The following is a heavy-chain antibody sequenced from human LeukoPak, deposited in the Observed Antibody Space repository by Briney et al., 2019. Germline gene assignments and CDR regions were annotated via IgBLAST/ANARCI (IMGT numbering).Heavy chain of an antibody. CDR3: ARQKYSSSWPIYFDY. D-gene: IGHD6-13*01. Sequence: GGFLRLSCVASGFTFSSYAMSWVRQAPEKGLEWVSVVSGSGGSTYYADTVKGRLTISRDNSKNTLYLQMNSLRAEDTAVYYCARQKYSSSWPIYFDYWGQGTLVTVSS. CDR2: VSGSGGST. V-gene: IGHV3-23*01. CDR1: GFTFSSYA. J-gene: IGHJ4*02.